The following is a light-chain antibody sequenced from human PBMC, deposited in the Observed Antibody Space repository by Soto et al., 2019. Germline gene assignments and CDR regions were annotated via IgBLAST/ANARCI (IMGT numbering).Light chain of an antibody. CDR1: QSVSSY. CDR2: GAS. Sequence: VLTQAPATLSLSPGERATLSCRASQSVSSYLAWYQQKPGQAPRLLIYGASTRATGIPARFSGSGSGTEFTLTISGLQSEDFATYYCQQYNNWPVTFGGGTKVDI. V-gene: IGKV3-15*01. CDR3: QQYNNWPVT. J-gene: IGKJ4*01.